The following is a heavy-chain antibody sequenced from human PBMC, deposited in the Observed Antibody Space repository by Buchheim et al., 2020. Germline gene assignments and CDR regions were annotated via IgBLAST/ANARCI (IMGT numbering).Heavy chain of an antibody. Sequence: QVQLVESGGGVVQPGRSLRLSCADSGFTFSSYAMHWVRQAPGKGLEWVAVISYDGSNNYYADSVKGRFTISRDNSKNTLYLQMNSLRAEDTAVYYCARDLFGYYYDSSGYYPGDYWGQGTL. CDR1: GFTFSSYA. CDR2: ISYDGSNN. V-gene: IGHV3-30-3*01. CDR3: ARDLFGYYYDSSGYYPGDY. J-gene: IGHJ4*02. D-gene: IGHD3-22*01.